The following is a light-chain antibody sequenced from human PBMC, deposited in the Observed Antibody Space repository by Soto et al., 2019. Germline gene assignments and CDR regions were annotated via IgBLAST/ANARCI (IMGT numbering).Light chain of an antibody. CDR2: GAS. CDR1: QSVSSN. CDR3: QQYGSSPWT. J-gene: IGKJ1*01. V-gene: IGKV3-20*01. Sequence: DIVLAQSQATLSVSPGEGATLSCRASQSVSSNLAWYQQRPGQAPRLLIYGASSRATGIPDRFSGSGSGTDFTLTISRLEPEDFAVYYCQQYGSSPWTFGQGTKVDIK.